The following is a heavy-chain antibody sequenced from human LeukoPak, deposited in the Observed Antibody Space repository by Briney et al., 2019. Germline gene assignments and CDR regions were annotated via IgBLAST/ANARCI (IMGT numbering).Heavy chain of an antibody. V-gene: IGHV3-11*04. CDR2: ISSSGNTI. D-gene: IGHD6-13*01. CDR3: ARDPFIAAETANNWFDP. CDR1: GFTFSDYY. Sequence: GGSLRLSCAASGFTFSDYYMSWIRQAPGKGLEWVSYISSSGNTIYYADSVKGRFTISRDNARNSLYLQMNSLRAEDTAVYYCARDPFIAAETANNWFDPWGQGTLVTVSS. J-gene: IGHJ5*02.